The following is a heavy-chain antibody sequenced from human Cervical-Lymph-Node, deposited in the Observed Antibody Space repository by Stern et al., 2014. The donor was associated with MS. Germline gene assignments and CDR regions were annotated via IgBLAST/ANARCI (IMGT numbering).Heavy chain of an antibody. CDR3: ARAPYYDSSTYADF. CDR1: GFTFSSYA. CDR2: ISYDGSFK. D-gene: IGHD3-22*01. J-gene: IGHJ4*02. Sequence: VQLVESGGGVVQPGRSLRLSCAASGFTFSSYALHWVRQAPGKGLEWVAIISYDGSFKHHADSLKGRFTISRDNSKNTLYLQMDSLRTEDTAIYYCARAPYYDSSTYADFWGQGTLVTVSS. V-gene: IGHV3-30*04.